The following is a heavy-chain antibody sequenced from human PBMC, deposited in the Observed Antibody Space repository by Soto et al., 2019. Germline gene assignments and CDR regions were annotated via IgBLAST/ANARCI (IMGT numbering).Heavy chain of an antibody. CDR3: ARARKGSFLEWSTYYFDY. D-gene: IGHD3-3*02. Sequence: LSLTCTVSGGSISSSSYYWGWIRQPPGKVLEWIGSIYYSGSTYYNPSLKSRVTISVDTSKNQFSLKLSSVTAADTAVYYCARARKGSFLEWSTYYFDYWGQGTLVTVSS. J-gene: IGHJ4*02. V-gene: IGHV4-39*01. CDR1: GGSISSSSYY. CDR2: IYYSGST.